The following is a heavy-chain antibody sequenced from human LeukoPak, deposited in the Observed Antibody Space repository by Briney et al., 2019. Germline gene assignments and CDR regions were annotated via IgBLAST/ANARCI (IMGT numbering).Heavy chain of an antibody. CDR2: IKQDGTEI. Sequence: GGSLRLSCAASGFTFSSHWMSWVRQAPGKGPEWVANIKQDGTEIYYVDSVKGRFTISRDNAKNSLYLQMNSLREEDTAVYYCARDKVVGATFFDYWGQGTPVTVSS. CDR1: GFTFSSHW. D-gene: IGHD1-26*01. CDR3: ARDKVVGATFFDY. J-gene: IGHJ4*02. V-gene: IGHV3-7*01.